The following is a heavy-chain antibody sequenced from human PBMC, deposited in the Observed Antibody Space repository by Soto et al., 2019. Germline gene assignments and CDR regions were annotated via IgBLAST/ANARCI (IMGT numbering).Heavy chain of an antibody. Sequence: GGSLRLSCAASGFTFSNAWMNWVRQAPGKGLEWVGRIKSKTDGGTTDYAAPVKGRFTISRDDSKNTLYLQMNSLKTEDTAVYYCTTDPSGSYYNEDYYYGMDVWGQGTTVTVSS. J-gene: IGHJ6*02. CDR2: IKSKTDGGTT. V-gene: IGHV3-15*07. D-gene: IGHD3-10*01. CDR3: TTDPSGSYYNEDYYYGMDV. CDR1: GFTFSNAW.